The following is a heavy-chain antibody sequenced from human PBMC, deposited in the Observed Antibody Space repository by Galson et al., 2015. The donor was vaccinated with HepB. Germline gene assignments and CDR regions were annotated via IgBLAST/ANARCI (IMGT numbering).Heavy chain of an antibody. CDR3: VKAPWPRGNY. J-gene: IGHJ4*02. Sequence: SLRLSCAGSGFTFSAYEMNWVRQAPGKGLEWIAYITTNSDSKDYADSVKGRFTVSRDNARSSLYLQMDSLRHEDTAVYHCVKAPWPRGNYWGQGTLVIVSS. D-gene: IGHD3-10*01. V-gene: IGHV3-48*02. CDR2: ITTNSDSK. CDR1: GFTFSAYE.